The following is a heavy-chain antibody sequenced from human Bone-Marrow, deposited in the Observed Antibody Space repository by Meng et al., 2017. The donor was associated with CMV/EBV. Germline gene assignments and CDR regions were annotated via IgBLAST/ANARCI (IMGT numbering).Heavy chain of an antibody. J-gene: IGHJ6*01. CDR2: IRYDGSNK. D-gene: IGHD1-26*01. CDR1: GFSFSSYG. Sequence: GESLKTSCAASGFSFSSYGMHWVRQAPGKGLEWVACIRYDGSNKYYADSVKGRFTISRDNSKNTLYLQMNSLRAEDTAVYYCAKDYQRSSPYGTDVWRQGTTVTVSS. V-gene: IGHV3-30*02. CDR3: AKDYQRSSPYGTDV.